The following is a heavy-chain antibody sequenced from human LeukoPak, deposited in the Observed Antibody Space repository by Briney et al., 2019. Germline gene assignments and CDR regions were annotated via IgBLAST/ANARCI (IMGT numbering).Heavy chain of an antibody. CDR1: GYSISSGYY. D-gene: IGHD3-22*01. CDR2: IYHSGST. J-gene: IGHJ4*02. Sequence: SETLSLTCTASGYSISSGYYWGWIRQPPGKGLEWIGSIYHSGSTYYNPSFKSRVTISVDTSKNQFSLKLSSVTAADTAVYYCARPPRVDYYDSSGSDYWGQGTLVTVSS. CDR3: ARPPRVDYYDSSGSDY. V-gene: IGHV4-38-2*02.